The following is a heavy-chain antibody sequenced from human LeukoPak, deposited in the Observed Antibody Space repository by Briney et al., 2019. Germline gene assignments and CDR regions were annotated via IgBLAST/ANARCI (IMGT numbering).Heavy chain of an antibody. J-gene: IGHJ2*01. Sequence: GASVKVSCKASGYTFTSYDINWVRQATGQGLEWMGWMNPNSGHTDYAQKFQGRVTITRNTSISTAYMELSSLRSEDTAVYYCARGTTVTGYFDLWGRGTLVTVSS. CDR1: GYTFTSYD. D-gene: IGHD4-17*01. V-gene: IGHV1-8*03. CDR2: MNPNSGHT. CDR3: ARGTTVTGYFDL.